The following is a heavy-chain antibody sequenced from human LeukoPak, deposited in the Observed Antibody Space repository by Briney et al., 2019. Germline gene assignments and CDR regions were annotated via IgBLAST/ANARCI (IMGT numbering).Heavy chain of an antibody. V-gene: IGHV3-48*01. CDR1: GFTFTSYT. J-gene: IGHJ4*02. Sequence: GSLRLSCAASGFTFTSYTMNWVRQAPGKGLEWVSYITSSSSTIYYADSVKGRFTMSRDNAENSLYLQMNSLRAEDTAVYYCARNFDSWGQGTLVTVSS. CDR3: ARNFDS. CDR2: ITSSSSTI. D-gene: IGHD2/OR15-2a*01.